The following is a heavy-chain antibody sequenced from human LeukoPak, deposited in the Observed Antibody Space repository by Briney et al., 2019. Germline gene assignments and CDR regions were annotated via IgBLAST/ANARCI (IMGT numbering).Heavy chain of an antibody. D-gene: IGHD2-15*01. V-gene: IGHV3-30*18. CDR2: ISYDGSNK. CDR3: AKDCGSGGRCYAGS. J-gene: IGHJ5*02. Sequence: GGSLRLSCAASGFTFSNYGIHWVRQAPGKGLEWVAVISYDGSNKYYADSVKGRFTISRDNSKNTLYLQMNSLRTEDTAVYYCAKDCGSGGRCYAGSWGQGTLVTVSS. CDR1: GFTFSNYG.